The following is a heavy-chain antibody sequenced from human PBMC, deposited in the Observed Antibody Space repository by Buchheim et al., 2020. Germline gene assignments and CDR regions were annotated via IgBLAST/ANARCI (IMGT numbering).Heavy chain of an antibody. Sequence: QVQLVESGGGVVQPGRSLRLSCAASGFTFSSYGMHWVRQAPGNGLEWVAVIWYDGSNKYYADSVKGRFTISRDNSKKTMYLQMNSLRAEDTAVYYCARDRGTTVTGSPFDYWGQGTL. J-gene: IGHJ4*02. D-gene: IGHD4-17*01. CDR3: ARDRGTTVTGSPFDY. V-gene: IGHV3-33*01. CDR2: IWYDGSNK. CDR1: GFTFSSYG.